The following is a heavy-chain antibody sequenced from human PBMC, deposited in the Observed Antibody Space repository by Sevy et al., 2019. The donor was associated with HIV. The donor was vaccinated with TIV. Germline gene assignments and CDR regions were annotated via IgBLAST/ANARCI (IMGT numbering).Heavy chain of an antibody. CDR1: GYSISSGYY. D-gene: IGHD3-16*01. CDR2: IYHSGST. CDR3: ARDYSFSSTFGGSYFDY. J-gene: IGHJ4*02. V-gene: IGHV4-38-2*02. Sequence: SETLSLTCTVSGYSISSGYYWGWIRQPPGKGLEWIGSIYHSGSTYYNPSLKSRVTISVDTSKNQLSLKLSSVTAADTALYYCARDYSFSSTFGGSYFDYWGQGTLVTVSS.